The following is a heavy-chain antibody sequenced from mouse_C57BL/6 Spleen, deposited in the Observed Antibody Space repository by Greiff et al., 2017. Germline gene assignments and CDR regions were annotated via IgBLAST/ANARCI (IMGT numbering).Heavy chain of an antibody. CDR3: ARREDYEGAWFAY. CDR2: IYPGGGYT. CDR1: GYTFTNYW. Sequence: VQLQQSGAELVRPGTSVKMSCKASGYTFTNYWIGWAKQRPGHGLEWIGDIYPGGGYTNYNEKFKGKATLTADKSSSTAYMQFSSLTSEDSAIYYCARREDYEGAWFAYWGQGTLVTVSA. J-gene: IGHJ3*01. V-gene: IGHV1-63*01. D-gene: IGHD2-4*01.